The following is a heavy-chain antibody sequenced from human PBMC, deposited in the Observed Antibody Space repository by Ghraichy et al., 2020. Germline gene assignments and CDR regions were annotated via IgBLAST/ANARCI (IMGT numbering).Heavy chain of an antibody. J-gene: IGHJ4*02. CDR2: INHSGST. D-gene: IGHD6-13*01. Sequence: ESLNISCAVYGGSFSGYYWSWIRQPPGKGLEWIGEINHSGSTNYNPSLKSRVTISVDTSKSQFSLKLSSVTAADTAVYYCARVRGIAAAGTMVDYWGQGTLVTVSS. CDR3: ARVRGIAAAGTMVDY. V-gene: IGHV4-34*01. CDR1: GGSFSGYY.